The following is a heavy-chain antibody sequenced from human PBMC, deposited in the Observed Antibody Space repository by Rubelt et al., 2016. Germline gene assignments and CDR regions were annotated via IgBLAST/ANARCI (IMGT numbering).Heavy chain of an antibody. CDR1: GYYISSSYY. Sequence: QVQLQESGPGLVKPSATLSLTCPVSGYYISSSYYWGWIRPPPGKGLEWIGSIYHSGSTYYNPSLKSRVTISLDTSKNQFSRYLSSVAAADTAVYYCARASRSRGQGGFDYWGQGTLVTVSS. CDR2: IYHSGST. J-gene: IGHJ4*02. V-gene: IGHV4-38-2*02. CDR3: ARASRSRGQGGFDY. D-gene: IGHD3-10*01.